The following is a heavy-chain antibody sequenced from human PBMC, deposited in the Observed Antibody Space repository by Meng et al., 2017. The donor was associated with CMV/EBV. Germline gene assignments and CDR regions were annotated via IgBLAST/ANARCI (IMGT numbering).Heavy chain of an antibody. V-gene: IGHV3-21*01. J-gene: IGHJ6*02. CDR2: ISSSSSYI. CDR1: WFTFSSYR. CDR3: ARRYCSSTSSPPYYGMDV. Sequence: GESLKISCAASWFTFSSYRMNWVRQAPGKGLEWGSTISSSSSYIYYADSVKGRFTISRDNAKNSLYLQMNSLRAEDTAVYYCARRYCSSTSSPPYYGMDVWGQGTTVTVSS. D-gene: IGHD2-2*01.